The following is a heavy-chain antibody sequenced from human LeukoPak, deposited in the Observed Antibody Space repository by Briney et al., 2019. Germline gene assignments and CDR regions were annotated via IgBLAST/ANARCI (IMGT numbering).Heavy chain of an antibody. V-gene: IGHV1-46*01. Sequence: ASVKVSSKASGYTFTSYYMHWVRQAPGQGLEWMGIINPSGGSTSYAQKFQGRVTMTRDTSTSTVYMELSSLRSEDTAVYYCARGPRGSGSSRFNWFDPWGQGTLVTVSS. CDR2: INPSGGST. J-gene: IGHJ5*02. D-gene: IGHD3-10*01. CDR3: ARGPRGSGSSRFNWFDP. CDR1: GYTFTSYY.